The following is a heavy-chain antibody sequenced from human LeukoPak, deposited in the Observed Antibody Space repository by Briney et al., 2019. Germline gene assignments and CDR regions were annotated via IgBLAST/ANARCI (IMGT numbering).Heavy chain of an antibody. Sequence: TGGSLRLSCAASGFTFSSYAMHWVRQAPGKGLEWVAVISYDGSSKYYADSVKGRFTISRDNSKNTLYLQMNSLRAEDTAVYYCARDLGCSSTSCYVDYYYYGMDVWGQGTTVTVSS. CDR1: GFTFSSYA. CDR3: ARDLGCSSTSCYVDYYYYGMDV. CDR2: ISYDGSSK. D-gene: IGHD2-2*01. V-gene: IGHV3-30-3*01. J-gene: IGHJ6*02.